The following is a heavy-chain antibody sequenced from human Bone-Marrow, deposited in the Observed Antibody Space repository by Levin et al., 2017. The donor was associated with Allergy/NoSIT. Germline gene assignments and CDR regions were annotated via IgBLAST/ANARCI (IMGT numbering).Heavy chain of an antibody. Sequence: SGPTLVKHTQTLTLTCTFSGFSLTTSGMCVSWIRQPPGKALEWLARIDWDDDKFYSTSLKTRLTISKDTSKNQVVLTMTNMDPVDTATYYCERIPTLGHSNGYYYGMDVWGQGTTVTVSS. D-gene: IGHD2-8*01. CDR3: ERIPTLGHSNGYYYGMDV. J-gene: IGHJ6*02. V-gene: IGHV2-70*17. CDR1: GFSLTTSGMC. CDR2: IDWDDDK.